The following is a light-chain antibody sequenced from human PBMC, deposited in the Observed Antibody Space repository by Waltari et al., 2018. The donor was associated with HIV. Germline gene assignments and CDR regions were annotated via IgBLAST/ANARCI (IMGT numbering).Light chain of an antibody. V-gene: IGKV1-39*01. J-gene: IGKJ2*01. Sequence: QITQSPSPLSASVGDRVTITCRASPSISTSLNWFQQKPGKAPKLLIYAASSLQSGVPSRFSGSRSGTDFTLTISSRQPEDFATYYCQQSYSTPGYTFGQGTKLEIK. CDR2: AAS. CDR1: PSISTS. CDR3: QQSYSTPGYT.